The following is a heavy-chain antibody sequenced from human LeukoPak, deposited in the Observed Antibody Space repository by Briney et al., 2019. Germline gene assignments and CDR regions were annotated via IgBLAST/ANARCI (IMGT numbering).Heavy chain of an antibody. CDR2: TNPNSGNT. CDR3: ATSLTPSGWYRSLTPYYYYYMDV. Sequence: ASVKVPCKASGYTFTSYDINWVRQATGQGLEWMGWTNPNSGNTGYAQKFQGRVTMTRNTSISTAYMELSSLRSEDTAVYYCATSLTPSGWYRSLTPYYYYYMDVWGKGTTVTVSS. CDR1: GYTFTSYD. J-gene: IGHJ6*03. V-gene: IGHV1-8*01. D-gene: IGHD6-19*01.